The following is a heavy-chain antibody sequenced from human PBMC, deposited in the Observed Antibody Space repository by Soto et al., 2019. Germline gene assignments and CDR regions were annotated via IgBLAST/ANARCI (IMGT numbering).Heavy chain of an antibody. CDR1: GFTFSSYA. CDR3: AKPYYDILTGYYKWSWFDP. J-gene: IGHJ5*02. CDR2: ISGSGGST. D-gene: IGHD3-9*01. V-gene: IGHV3-23*01. Sequence: PGGSLRLSCAASGFTFSSYAMHWVRQAPGKGQEWVSAISGSGGSTYYADSVKGRFTIYRDNSKNTLYQQMNSMRAEDTAVYYCAKPYYDILTGYYKWSWFDPCGQGTLVTVS.